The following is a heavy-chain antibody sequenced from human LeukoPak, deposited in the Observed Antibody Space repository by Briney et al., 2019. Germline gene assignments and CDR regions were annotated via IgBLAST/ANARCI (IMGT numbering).Heavy chain of an antibody. CDR1: GYTFTGYY. V-gene: IGHV1-2*02. CDR3: ASRDIVATITAPGSSSYYFDY. Sequence: ASVKVSCKASGYTFTGYYMHWVRQAPGQGLEWMGWINPNSGGTNYAQKFQGRVTMTRDTSISTAYMELSRPRSDDTAVYYCASRDIVATITAPGSSSYYFDYWGQGTLVTVSS. J-gene: IGHJ4*02. D-gene: IGHD5-12*01. CDR2: INPNSGGT.